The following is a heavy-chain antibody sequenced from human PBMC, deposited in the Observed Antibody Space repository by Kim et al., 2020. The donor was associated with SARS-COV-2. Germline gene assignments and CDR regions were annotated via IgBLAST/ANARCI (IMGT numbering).Heavy chain of an antibody. CDR2: IVVGSGNT. CDR3: AAGRAAAGTYVGYYYYYGMDV. V-gene: IGHV1-58*02. Sequence: SVTVSCKASGFTFTSSAMQWVRQARGQRLEWIGWIVVGSGNTNYAQKFQERVTITRDMSTSTAYMELSSLRSEDTAVYYCAAGRAAAGTYVGYYYYYGMDVWGQGTTVTVSS. D-gene: IGHD6-13*01. J-gene: IGHJ6*02. CDR1: GFTFTSSA.